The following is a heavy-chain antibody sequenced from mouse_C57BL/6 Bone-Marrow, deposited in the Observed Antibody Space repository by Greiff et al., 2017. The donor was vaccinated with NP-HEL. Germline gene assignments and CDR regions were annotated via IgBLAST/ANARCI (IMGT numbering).Heavy chain of an antibody. Sequence: QVHVKQSGAELVKPGASVKLSCKASGYTFTSYWMHWVKQRPGQGLEWIGMIHPNSGSTNYNEKFKSKATLTVDKSSSTAYMQLSSLTSEDSAVYYCAREYYYGSNLYSMDYWGQGTSLTVSS. CDR1: GYTFTSYW. D-gene: IGHD1-1*01. V-gene: IGHV1-64*01. CDR3: AREYYYGSNLYSMDY. CDR2: IHPNSGST. J-gene: IGHJ4*01.